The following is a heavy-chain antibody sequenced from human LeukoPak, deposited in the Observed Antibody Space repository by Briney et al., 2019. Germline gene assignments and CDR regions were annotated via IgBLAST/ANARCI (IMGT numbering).Heavy chain of an antibody. Sequence: SETLSLTCTVSGYSISSGYYWGWIRQPPGKGLEWIGSIYHSGSTYYDPSLKSRVTISVDTSKNQFSLKLSSVTAADTAVYYCARVLRFLEWLGVGADTQNWFDPWGQGTLVTVSS. CDR1: GYSISSGYY. CDR2: IYHSGST. V-gene: IGHV4-38-2*02. D-gene: IGHD3-3*01. J-gene: IGHJ5*02. CDR3: ARVLRFLEWLGVGADTQNWFDP.